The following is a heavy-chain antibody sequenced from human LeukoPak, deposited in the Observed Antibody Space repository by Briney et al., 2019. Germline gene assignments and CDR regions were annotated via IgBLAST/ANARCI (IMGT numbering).Heavy chain of an antibody. J-gene: IGHJ4*02. CDR2: INHSGST. V-gene: IGHV4-34*01. D-gene: IGHD6-25*01. Sequence: SETLSLTCAVYGGSFSGYYWSWIRQPPGKGPEWIGEINHSGSTNYNPSLKSRVTISVDTSKNQFSLKLSSVTAADTAVYYCARGQLRLSNWGQGSLVIVSS. CDR3: ARGQLRLSN. CDR1: GGSFSGYY.